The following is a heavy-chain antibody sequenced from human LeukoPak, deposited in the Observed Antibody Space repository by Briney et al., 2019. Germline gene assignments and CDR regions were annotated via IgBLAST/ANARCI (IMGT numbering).Heavy chain of an antibody. CDR3: TTGVACSSTSCYSCDS. CDR1: GFTLSNVW. V-gene: IGHV3-15*01. Sequence: PGGSLRLSCAASGFTLSNVWMSWVRQAPGKGLEWGGRVKSKMNGGTTDYAAPVTGTFPLSTDNSKYTLYLQMNSLKTEATAVYYCTTGVACSSTSCYSCDSWGQGTLVTVSS. D-gene: IGHD2-2*01. CDR2: VKSKMNGGTT. J-gene: IGHJ4*02.